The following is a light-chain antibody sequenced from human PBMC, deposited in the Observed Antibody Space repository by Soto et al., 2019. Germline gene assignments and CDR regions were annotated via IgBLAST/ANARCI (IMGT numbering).Light chain of an antibody. CDR2: LGS. CDR1: QTISSW. Sequence: DIQMTQSPSTLSGSVGDRVTITCRASQTISSWLAWYQQKPGQSPQLLIYLGSNRASGVPDRFSGSGSGTDFTLKISRVEAEDVGVYYCMQGTHWPITFGQGTRLEIK. J-gene: IGKJ5*01. V-gene: IGKV1-5*03. CDR3: MQGTHWPIT.